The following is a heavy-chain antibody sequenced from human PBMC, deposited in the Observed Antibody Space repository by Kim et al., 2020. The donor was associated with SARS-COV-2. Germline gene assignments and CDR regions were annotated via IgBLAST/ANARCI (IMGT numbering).Heavy chain of an antibody. CDR3: ARESTVDGTGNAFDI. Sequence: GGSLRLSCAASGFTFSSYGMHWVRQAPGKGLEWVAVIWYDGSNKYYADSVKGRFTISRDNAKNTLYLQMNSLRAEDTAVYYCARESTVDGTGNAFDIWGQGTMVTVSS. CDR1: GFTFSSYG. CDR2: IWYDGSNK. D-gene: IGHD1-1*01. J-gene: IGHJ3*02. V-gene: IGHV3-33*01.